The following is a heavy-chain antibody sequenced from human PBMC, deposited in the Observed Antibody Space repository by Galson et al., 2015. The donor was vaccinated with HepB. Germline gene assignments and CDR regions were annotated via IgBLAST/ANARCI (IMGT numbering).Heavy chain of an antibody. V-gene: IGHV4-4*02. CDR2: IYHGGNI. J-gene: IGHJ4*02. D-gene: IGHD2-2*01. Sequence: ETLSLTCAVSGGSISSNNWWTWVRQPPGKGLEWIGEIYHGGNINYNPSLKSRVTMSVDKSKNQFSLKVSSVTAADTAVYYCARIYCSSSCFYFDYWGQGTLVTVSS. CDR1: GGSISSNNW. CDR3: ARIYCSSSCFYFDY.